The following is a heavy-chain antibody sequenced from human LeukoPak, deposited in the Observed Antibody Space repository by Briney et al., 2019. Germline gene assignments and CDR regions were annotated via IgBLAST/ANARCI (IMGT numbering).Heavy chain of an antibody. Sequence: PSETLSLTCTVSGGSISSGGYSWGWIRQPPGKGLEWIGYSYHTGSTYYSPSLKTRVTISVDWSRNQFSLKLSSVTAADTAVYYCVRARYTGSYFDYWGQGILVTVSS. CDR3: VRARYTGSYFDY. CDR1: GGSISSGGYS. J-gene: IGHJ4*02. D-gene: IGHD1-26*01. V-gene: IGHV4-30-2*01. CDR2: SYHTGST.